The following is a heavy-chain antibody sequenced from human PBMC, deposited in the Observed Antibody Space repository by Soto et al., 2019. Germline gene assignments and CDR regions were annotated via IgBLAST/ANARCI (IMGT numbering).Heavy chain of an antibody. CDR2: ISGSGSTI. D-gene: IGHD3-22*01. Sequence: PGGSLRLSCAASGFTFSGYEMNWVRQAPGKGLELVSYISGSGSTIYYADSVKGRFTISRDNAKDSLYLQMNSLRAEDTAVYYCAREVVVFGVIIPTTMDVWGQGTKVTVS. CDR1: GFTFSGYE. CDR3: AREVVVFGVIIPTTMDV. V-gene: IGHV3-48*03. J-gene: IGHJ6*01.